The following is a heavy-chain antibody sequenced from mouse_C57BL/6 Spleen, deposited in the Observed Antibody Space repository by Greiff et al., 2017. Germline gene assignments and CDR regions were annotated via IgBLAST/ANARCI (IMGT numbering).Heavy chain of an antibody. J-gene: IGHJ2*01. D-gene: IGHD4-1*01. V-gene: IGHV5-4*01. Sequence: EVQLVESGGGLVKPGGSLKLSCAASGFTFSSYAMSWVRQTPEKRLEWVATISDGGSYTYYPDNVKGRFTISRDNAKNNLYLQMSHLKSEDTAMYYCARDELTGPLDYWGQGTTLTVSS. CDR2: ISDGGSYT. CDR1: GFTFSSYA. CDR3: ARDELTGPLDY.